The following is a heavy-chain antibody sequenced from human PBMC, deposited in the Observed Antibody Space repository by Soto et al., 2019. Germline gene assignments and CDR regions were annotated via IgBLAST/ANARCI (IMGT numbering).Heavy chain of an antibody. CDR2: ISGSGGST. CDR3: AKCAAGGGDYVYPLGIYYYYYMDV. Sequence: EVQLLESGGGLVQPGGSLRLSCAASGFTFSSYAMSWVRQAPGKGLEWVSAISGSGGSTYYADSVKGRFTISRDNSMNTLYLQMNSLRAEDTAVYYCAKCAAGGGDYVYPLGIYYYYYMDVWGKGTTVTVSS. D-gene: IGHD4-17*01. CDR1: GFTFSSYA. J-gene: IGHJ6*03. V-gene: IGHV3-23*01.